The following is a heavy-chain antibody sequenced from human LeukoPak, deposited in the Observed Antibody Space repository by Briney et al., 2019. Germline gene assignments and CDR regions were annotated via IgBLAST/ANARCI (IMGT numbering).Heavy chain of an antibody. CDR3: TTGLWWWEPPRRVDY. D-gene: IGHD2-21*01. V-gene: IGHV3-15*01. CDR2: IKSKTDGGTT. Sequence: PGGPLRLSCAASGFNFSIYEMSWVRQAPGKGLEWVGRIKSKTDGGTTDYAAPVKGRFTISRDDSKNTLYLQMNSLKTEDTAVYYCTTGLWWWEPPRRVDYWGQGTLVTVSS. J-gene: IGHJ4*02. CDR1: GFNFSIYE.